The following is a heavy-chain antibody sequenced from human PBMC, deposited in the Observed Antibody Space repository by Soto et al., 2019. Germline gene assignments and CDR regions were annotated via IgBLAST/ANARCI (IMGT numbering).Heavy chain of an antibody. D-gene: IGHD2-15*01. CDR1: GFTVSNNY. V-gene: IGHV3-53*01. CDR2: ISSTGST. Sequence: PGGSLRLSCVASGFTVSNNYMSWVRQAPGRGLEWVSAISSTGSTYYAGSVKGRSTISRDSSTNTLYLEVNSLRADDTAVYYCAKVNVVVGAATFEYEYYFDYWRQRTLVTVSS. CDR3: AKVNVVVGAATFEYEYYFDY. J-gene: IGHJ4*02.